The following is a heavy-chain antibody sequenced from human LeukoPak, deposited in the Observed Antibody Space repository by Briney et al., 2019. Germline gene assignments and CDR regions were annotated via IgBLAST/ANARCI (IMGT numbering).Heavy chain of an antibody. CDR1: GFTFSNYW. D-gene: IGHD3-10*01. CDR3: AKGALPYNMVRGVLDAFDI. CDR2: INSDARST. Sequence: GGSLRLSCAASGFTFSNYWMHWVRQAPGKGLVWVSRINSDARSTSYADSVKGRFTISRDNAKNTLYLQMNSLRAEDTAVYYCAKGALPYNMVRGVLDAFDIWGQGTMVTVSS. J-gene: IGHJ3*02. V-gene: IGHV3-74*01.